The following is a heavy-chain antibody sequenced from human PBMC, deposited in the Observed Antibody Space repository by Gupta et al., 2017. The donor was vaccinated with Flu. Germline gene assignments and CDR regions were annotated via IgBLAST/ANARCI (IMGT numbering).Heavy chain of an antibody. D-gene: IGHD5-12*01. V-gene: IGHV3-33*01. J-gene: IGHJ6*02. CDR1: GFTFSSYG. Sequence: QVQLVESGGGVVQPGRSLRLSCAASGFTFSSYGMHWVRQAPGKGLEWVAVIWYDGSNKYYADSVKGRFTISRDNSKNTLYLQMNSLRAEDTAVYYCARDKWPRFRYYYYGMDVWGQGTTVTVSS. CDR3: ARDKWPRFRYYYYGMDV. CDR2: IWYDGSNK.